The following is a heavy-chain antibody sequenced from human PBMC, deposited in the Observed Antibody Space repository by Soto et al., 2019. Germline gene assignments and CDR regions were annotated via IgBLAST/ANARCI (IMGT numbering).Heavy chain of an antibody. J-gene: IGHJ4*02. Sequence: GGSLRLSCAASGFTFSSYAMSWVRQAPGKGLEWVSAISGSGGSTYYADSVKGRFTISRDNSKNTLYLQMNSLRAEDTAVYYCAKDLWPVRYNWNYVGLFDYWGQGTLVTVSS. D-gene: IGHD1-7*01. V-gene: IGHV3-23*01. CDR1: GFTFSSYA. CDR3: AKDLWPVRYNWNYVGLFDY. CDR2: ISGSGGST.